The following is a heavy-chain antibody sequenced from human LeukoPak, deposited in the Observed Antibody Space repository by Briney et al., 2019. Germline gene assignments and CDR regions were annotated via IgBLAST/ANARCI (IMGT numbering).Heavy chain of an antibody. CDR2: IYYSGST. J-gene: IGHJ4*02. CDR3: AKLDSSGYYEKD. V-gene: IGHV4-59*01. D-gene: IGHD3-22*01. Sequence: SETLSLTCTVSGGSISSYYWSWIRQPPGKGLEWIGYIYYSGSTNYNPSLKSRVTISVDTSKNQFSLKLSSVTAADTAVYYCAKLDSSGYYEKDWGQGTLVTVSS. CDR1: GGSISSYY.